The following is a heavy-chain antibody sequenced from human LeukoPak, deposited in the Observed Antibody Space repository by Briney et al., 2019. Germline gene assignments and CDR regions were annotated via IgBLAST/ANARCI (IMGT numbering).Heavy chain of an antibody. CDR3: ARHVSDPWGSDYYYYMDV. CDR2: IYYSGST. CDR1: GGSISSSSYY. D-gene: IGHD3-16*01. V-gene: IGHV4-39*01. J-gene: IGHJ6*03. Sequence: KPSETLSLTCTVSGGSISSSSYYWGWIRQPPGKGLEWIGSIYYSGSTYYNPSLKSRVTISVDTSKNQFSLKLSSVTAADTAVYYCARHVSDPWGSDYYYYMDVWGKGTTVTVSS.